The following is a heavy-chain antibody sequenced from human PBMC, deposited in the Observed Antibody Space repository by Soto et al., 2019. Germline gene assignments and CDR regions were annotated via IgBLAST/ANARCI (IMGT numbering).Heavy chain of an antibody. Sequence: QVQLQESGPGLVKPSQTLSLTCTVSGGSISSGGYYWSWIRQHPGKGLEWIGYIYYSGSTYYNPTLECRVTISVHTSQNQFSLKLSSVTAADTAVYYCARVDTSMGATCVSYWGQGTLVTVSS. V-gene: IGHV4-31*03. CDR1: GGSISSGGYY. CDR3: ARVDTSMGATCVSY. J-gene: IGHJ4*02. CDR2: IYYSGST. D-gene: IGHD1-26*01.